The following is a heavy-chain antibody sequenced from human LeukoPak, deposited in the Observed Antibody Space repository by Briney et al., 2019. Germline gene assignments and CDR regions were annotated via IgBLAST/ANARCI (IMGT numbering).Heavy chain of an antibody. CDR1: GFTFSSYS. CDR2: ISSSSSTI. Sequence: GGSLRLSCAASGFTFSSYSMNWVRQAPGKGLEWVSYISSSSSTIYYADSVKGRFTISRDNAKNSLYLQMNSLRAEDTAVYYCARDSFSDKDAFDIWGQGTMVTVSS. D-gene: IGHD1-26*01. CDR3: ARDSFSDKDAFDI. J-gene: IGHJ3*02. V-gene: IGHV3-48*04.